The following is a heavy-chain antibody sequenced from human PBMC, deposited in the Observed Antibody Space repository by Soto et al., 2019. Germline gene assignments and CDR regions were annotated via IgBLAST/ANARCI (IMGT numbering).Heavy chain of an antibody. CDR2: IKSKNAGGAI. CDR1: GFIFSNVW. J-gene: IGHJ4*02. CDR3: TTDGPWIGSELDY. V-gene: IGHV3-15*07. D-gene: IGHD2-2*03. Sequence: PGGSLRLSCAASGFIFSNVWMQWVRQTPGKGLEWVGRIKSKNAGGAIDYAAPVKGRFTISRDDSTNTLYLQMNSLKIEDTAVYYCTTDGPWIGSELDYWGQGTLVTVSS.